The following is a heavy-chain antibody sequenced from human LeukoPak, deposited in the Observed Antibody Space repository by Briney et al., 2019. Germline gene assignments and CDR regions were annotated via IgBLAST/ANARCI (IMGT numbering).Heavy chain of an antibody. J-gene: IGHJ5*02. D-gene: IGHD3-3*01. V-gene: IGHV1-8*01. CDR2: MNPGSGDT. CDR3: ARDGTPDFWSGYNNWFDP. CDR1: GFTFSTHD. Sequence: ASVKVSCKTSGFTFSTHDINWVRQATGQGLEWMGWMNPGSGDTGYAQKLQGRVTMTTDTSTSTAYMELRSLRSDDTAVYYCARDGTPDFWSGYNNWFDPWGQGTLVTVSS.